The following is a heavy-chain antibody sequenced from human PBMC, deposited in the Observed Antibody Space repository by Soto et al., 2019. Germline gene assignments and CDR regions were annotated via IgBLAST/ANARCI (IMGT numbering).Heavy chain of an antibody. CDR3: ARRPINSNGAY. CDR1: GFTVSSND. V-gene: IGHV3-53*01. D-gene: IGHD3-22*01. J-gene: IGHJ4*02. CDR2: IYSSGST. Sequence: EVQLVESGGGLIQPGGSLRLSCAASGFTVSSNDMSWVRQAPAKGLEWVSLIYSSGSTHYADSVKGRFTISRDNSKNTVHLQMNTLRAEDTVVYYCARRPINSNGAYWGQGTLVTVSS.